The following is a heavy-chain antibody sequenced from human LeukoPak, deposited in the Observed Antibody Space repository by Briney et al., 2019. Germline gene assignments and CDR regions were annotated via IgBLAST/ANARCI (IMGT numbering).Heavy chain of an antibody. V-gene: IGHV3-11*01. D-gene: IGHD5-18*01. CDR2: ISSSGSTI. Sequence: GGSLRLSCAASGFTFSDYYMSWIRQAPGKGLEWVSYISSSGSTIYYADSVKGRFTISRDNAKNSLYLQINSLRAEDTAVCYCARARRGYSYGSFDYWGQGTLVTVSS. CDR1: GFTFSDYY. J-gene: IGHJ4*02. CDR3: ARARRGYSYGSFDY.